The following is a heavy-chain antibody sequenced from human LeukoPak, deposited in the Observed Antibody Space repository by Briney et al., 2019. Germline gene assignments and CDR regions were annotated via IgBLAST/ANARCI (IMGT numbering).Heavy chain of an antibody. CDR1: GVSVTNGRYY. Sequence: SETLSLTCNVSGVSVTNGRYYWTWIRQHPGKGLEWIGYKYYSGSAKYNPSLKSRLTISIDTSKNQFSLQLSSVTAADTATYYCATPYCSSISCLDVFNMWGQGTRVTVSS. V-gene: IGHV4-31*03. D-gene: IGHD2-2*01. CDR2: KYYSGSA. J-gene: IGHJ3*02. CDR3: ATPYCSSISCLDVFNM.